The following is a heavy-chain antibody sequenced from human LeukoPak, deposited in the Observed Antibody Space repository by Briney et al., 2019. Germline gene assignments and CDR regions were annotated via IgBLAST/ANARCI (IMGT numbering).Heavy chain of an antibody. CDR2: IWYDGSNK. Sequence: GGSLRLSCAASGLTFSSYGIHWVRQAPGKGLEWVAFIWYDGSNKYYADSVKGRFTISRDNSKNTLYLQMNSLRAEDTAVYYCARGSSSPYYYGMDVWGQGTTVTVSS. V-gene: IGHV3-33*01. J-gene: IGHJ6*02. D-gene: IGHD6-13*01. CDR3: ARGSSSPYYYGMDV. CDR1: GLTFSSYG.